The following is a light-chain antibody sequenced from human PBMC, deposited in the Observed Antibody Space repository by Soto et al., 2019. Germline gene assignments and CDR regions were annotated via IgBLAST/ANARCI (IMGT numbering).Light chain of an antibody. Sequence: EIVMTQSPANLSVSTGDRATLSCRASQSVSSNLAWYQQKPGQTPKLRIYVASTSSTGIPPRFSGSGSGTEFTLTISNLQSEDFAVYYCQQYNVWPLTFGGGTKVEFK. CDR1: QSVSSN. CDR3: QQYNVWPLT. CDR2: VAS. V-gene: IGKV3-15*01. J-gene: IGKJ4*01.